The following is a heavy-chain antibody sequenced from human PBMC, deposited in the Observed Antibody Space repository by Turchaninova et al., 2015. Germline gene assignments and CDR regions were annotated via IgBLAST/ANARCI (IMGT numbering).Heavy chain of an antibody. CDR2: INHRGIT. Sequence: QVHLQQRGAGLLKSSETLSLTCAVYGGSFSGYYWTWIRQPPGMGRVWIGEINHRGITNYNPSLKSRVILSVDTSQNQVSLKLTSGTAADTAVYYCARFRWGDGLDIWGQGTMVTVAS. CDR3: ARFRWGDGLDI. CDR1: GGSFSGYY. V-gene: IGHV4-34*02. D-gene: IGHD4-23*01. J-gene: IGHJ3*02.